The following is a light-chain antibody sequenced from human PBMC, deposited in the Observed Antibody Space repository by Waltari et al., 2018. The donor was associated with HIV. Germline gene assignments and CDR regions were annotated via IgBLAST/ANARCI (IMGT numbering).Light chain of an antibody. CDR2: GAS. Sequence: EIVLTQSPATMSLSPGEGATLSCRASQSASSSLAWYQLKPGQAPRLLIYGASNRATGIPARFSGGGSGTDFTLTISSLEPEDFAVYYCLQRNSWPLTFGGGTRVEIK. CDR1: QSASSS. J-gene: IGKJ4*01. V-gene: IGKV3-11*01. CDR3: LQRNSWPLT.